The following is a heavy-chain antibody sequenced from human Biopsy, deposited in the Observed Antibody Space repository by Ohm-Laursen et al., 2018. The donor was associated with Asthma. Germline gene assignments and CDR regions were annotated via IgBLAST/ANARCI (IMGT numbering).Heavy chain of an antibody. CDR3: AKVHRVYAMVGYLDY. Sequence: SSLRLSCSASGFTFSRYDMSWVRQAPGKGLEWVAVIWYDGSNKYYADSVKGRFTISRDNSKNTLYLQMNSLRAEDTAVYYCAKVHRVYAMVGYLDYWGQGTLVTVSS. J-gene: IGHJ4*02. CDR2: IWYDGSNK. V-gene: IGHV3-33*06. D-gene: IGHD2-8*01. CDR1: GFTFSRYD.